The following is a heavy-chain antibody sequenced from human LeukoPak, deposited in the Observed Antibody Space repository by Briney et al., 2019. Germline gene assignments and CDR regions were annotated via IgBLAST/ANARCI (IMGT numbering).Heavy chain of an antibody. J-gene: IGHJ4*02. V-gene: IGHV1-2*02. Sequence: GASVKVSCKASGYTFTGYYMHWLRQAPGQGLEWMGWINPNSGGTNYAQKFQGRVTMTRDTSISTAYMELSRLRSDDTAVYYCARVVIAARPDSKRPNPTDYWGQGTLVTVSS. CDR3: ARVVIAARPDSKRPNPTDY. CDR2: INPNSGGT. D-gene: IGHD6-6*01. CDR1: GYTFTGYY.